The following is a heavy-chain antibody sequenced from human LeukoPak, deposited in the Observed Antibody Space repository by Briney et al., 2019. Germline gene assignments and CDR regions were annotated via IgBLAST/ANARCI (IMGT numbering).Heavy chain of an antibody. J-gene: IGHJ6*03. Sequence: SVKVSCKASGGTFSSYAISWVRQAPGQGLEWMGGIIPIFGTANYAQKFQGRVTITTDESTSTAYMELSSLRSEDTAVYYCARDLRVRGYSYGIYYYYYYMDVWGKGTTGTVS. CDR3: ARDLRVRGYSYGIYYYYYYMDV. V-gene: IGHV1-69*05. D-gene: IGHD5-18*01. CDR1: GGTFSSYA. CDR2: IIPIFGTA.